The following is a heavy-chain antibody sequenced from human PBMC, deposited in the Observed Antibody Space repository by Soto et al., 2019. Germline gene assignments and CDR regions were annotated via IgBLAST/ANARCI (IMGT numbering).Heavy chain of an antibody. CDR1: GFTFSSYA. D-gene: IGHD2-15*01. Sequence: GGSLRLSCAASGFTFSSYAMSWVRQAPGKGLEWVSAISGSGGSTYYADSVKGRFTISRDNSKNTLYLQMNSLRAEDTAVYYCAKWGYCSGGSCYFHHPFDYWGQGTLVTVSS. CDR3: AKWGYCSGGSCYFHHPFDY. J-gene: IGHJ4*02. CDR2: ISGSGGST. V-gene: IGHV3-23*01.